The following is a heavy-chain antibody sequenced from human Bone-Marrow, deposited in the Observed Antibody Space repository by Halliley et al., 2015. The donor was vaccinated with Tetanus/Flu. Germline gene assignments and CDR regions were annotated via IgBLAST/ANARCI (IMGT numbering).Heavy chain of an antibody. CDR2: INDSGNA. CDR3: ARERGNDVFSIWFAP. D-gene: IGHD3-16*01. J-gene: IGHJ5*02. V-gene: IGHV4-59*01. CDR1: GASISENS. Sequence: TLSLTCTVSGASISENSWSWIRQPPGKELEWIGHINDSGNAEYNPSLTSRVTISVDMSKIQFSRKLSSVTAADTAVYFCARERGNDVFSIWFAPWGQGTLVTVSS.